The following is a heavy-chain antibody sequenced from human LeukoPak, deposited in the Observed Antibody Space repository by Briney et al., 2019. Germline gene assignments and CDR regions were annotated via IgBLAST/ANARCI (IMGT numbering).Heavy chain of an antibody. CDR2: IIPIFGTA. CDR3: ASRGGYCSGGSCYGAFDY. J-gene: IGHJ4*02. D-gene: IGHD2-15*01. V-gene: IGHV1-69*06. Sequence: SVKVSCKASGGTFSSYAISWVRQAPGQGLGWMGGIIPIFGTANYAQKFQGRVTITADKSTSTAYMELSSLRSEDTAVYYCASRGGYCSGGSCYGAFDYWGQGTLVTVSS. CDR1: GGTFSSYA.